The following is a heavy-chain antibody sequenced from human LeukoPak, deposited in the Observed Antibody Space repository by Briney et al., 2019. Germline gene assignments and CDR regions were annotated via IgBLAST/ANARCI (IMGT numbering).Heavy chain of an antibody. CDR2: INPNSGGT. CDR3: ARKEGFDWLFKY. Sequence: GASVKVSCKASGYTFTGYYMHWVRQAPGQGLEWMGRINPNSGGTNYAQKFQSRVTMTRDTSISTAYMELSRLRSDDTAVYYCARKEGFDWLFKYWGQGTLVTVSS. J-gene: IGHJ4*02. D-gene: IGHD3-9*01. CDR1: GYTFTGYY. V-gene: IGHV1-2*06.